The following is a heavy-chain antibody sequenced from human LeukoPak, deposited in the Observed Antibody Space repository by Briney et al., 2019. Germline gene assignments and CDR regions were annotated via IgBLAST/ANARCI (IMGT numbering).Heavy chain of an antibody. Sequence: GGSLRLSCAASGFTFSDYYMRWIRQAPGKGLEWVSYISSSGSNIYYADSVKGRFTISRDNPKSSLYLQMNSLRAEDTAVYYCARARPVRGVIPDYDYYYMDVWGKGTTVTVSS. CDR1: GFTFSDYY. J-gene: IGHJ6*03. V-gene: IGHV3-11*01. D-gene: IGHD3-10*01. CDR2: ISSSGSNI. CDR3: ARARPVRGVIPDYDYYYMDV.